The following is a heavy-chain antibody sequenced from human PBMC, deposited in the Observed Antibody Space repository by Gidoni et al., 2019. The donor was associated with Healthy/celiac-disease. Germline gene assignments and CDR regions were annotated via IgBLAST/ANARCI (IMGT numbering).Heavy chain of an antibody. CDR3: AKVRGSSSSGWIDY. Sequence: EVQLVESGGVVVQPGGSLRLSCAASGFTFDDYTMHGVRQAPGKGLDGVSLISWDGGSTYYADSVKGRFTISRDNSKNSLYLQMNSLRTEDTALYYCAKVRGSSSSGWIDYWGQGTLVTVSS. CDR2: ISWDGGST. V-gene: IGHV3-43*01. CDR1: GFTFDDYT. D-gene: IGHD6-6*01. J-gene: IGHJ4*02.